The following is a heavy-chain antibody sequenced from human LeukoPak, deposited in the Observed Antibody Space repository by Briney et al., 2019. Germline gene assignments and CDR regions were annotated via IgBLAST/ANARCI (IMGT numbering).Heavy chain of an antibody. V-gene: IGHV4-39*07. D-gene: IGHD2-15*01. Sequence: SETLSLTCSVSGGSLRSDRHNWAWVRQSADKGLEHIGSVDQTGSPYYNPPLKSRVTISVDTSNKQFSLNLTSVTAADTAVYYCAKDLGGYPFFMDVWGKGITVTVSS. CDR1: GGSLRSDRHN. J-gene: IGHJ6*03. CDR2: VDQTGSP. CDR3: AKDLGGYPFFMDV.